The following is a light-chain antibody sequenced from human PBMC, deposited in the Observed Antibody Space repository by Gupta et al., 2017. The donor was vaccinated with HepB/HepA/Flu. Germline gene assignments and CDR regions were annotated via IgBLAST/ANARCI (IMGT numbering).Light chain of an antibody. V-gene: IGLV3-25*03. J-gene: IGLJ3*02. CDR1: ALPKQY. CDR3: QSADSSGTYGV. CDR2: KDS. Sequence: YELTQPPSVSVSPGQTARITCSGDALPKQYAYWYQQKPGQAPVLVIYKDSERPSGIPERFSGSSSGKTVTLTISGVQAEDEADYYCQSADSSGTYGVFGGGTKLTVL.